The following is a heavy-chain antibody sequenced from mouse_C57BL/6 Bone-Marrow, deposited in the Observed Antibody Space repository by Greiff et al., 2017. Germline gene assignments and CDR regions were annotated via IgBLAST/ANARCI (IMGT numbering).Heavy chain of an antibody. CDR3: GRRDDYERDAMDY. Sequence: VQLQQSGAELASPGASVTLSCKASGYTFTDYIMNWVKKRPGQGLEWIGRIYPVSGETNYHQKFMGKATFSVDRSSSTVYMVLNSLTSEDPAVYYCGRRDDYERDAMDYWGQGTSVTVSS. V-gene: IGHV1-11*01. J-gene: IGHJ4*01. D-gene: IGHD2-4*01. CDR2: IYPVSGET. CDR1: GYTFTDYI.